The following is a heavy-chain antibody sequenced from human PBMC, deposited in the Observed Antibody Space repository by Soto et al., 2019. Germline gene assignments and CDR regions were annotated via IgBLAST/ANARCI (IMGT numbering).Heavy chain of an antibody. V-gene: IGHV1-69*12. Sequence: QVQLVQSGAEVKKPGSSVKVSCKSSGGTFSTFPINWVRQAPGQGLEWMGAILPVSGTTNYAQKFQGRVTFSADESTTTADMEVSSLRSEETAVYYCARDRTGTTLGYFDYWGQGTRVTVSS. CDR2: ILPVSGTT. CDR1: GGTFSTFP. CDR3: ARDRTGTTLGYFDY. J-gene: IGHJ4*02. D-gene: IGHD1-7*01.